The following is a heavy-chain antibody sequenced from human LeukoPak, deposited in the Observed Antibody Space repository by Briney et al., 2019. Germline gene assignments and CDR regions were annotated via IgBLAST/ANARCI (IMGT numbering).Heavy chain of an antibody. CDR1: GFTFSDYY. CDR2: LSSSGSTI. V-gene: IGHV3-11*04. CDR3: ARDSKYYDSSGYPY. J-gene: IGHJ4*02. D-gene: IGHD3-22*01. Sequence: GGSLRLSCVASGFTFSDYYMNWIRQAPGKGLEWVSYLSSSGSTIYYADSVKGRFTISRDNSKNTLYLQMNSLRAEDTAVYYCARDSKYYDSSGYPYWGQGTLVTVSS.